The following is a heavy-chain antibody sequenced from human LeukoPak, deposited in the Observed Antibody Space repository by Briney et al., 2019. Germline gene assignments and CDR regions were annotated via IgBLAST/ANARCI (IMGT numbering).Heavy chain of an antibody. CDR1: GFTFDDYA. Sequence: PGRSLRLSCAASGFTFDDYAMHWVRHAPGKGLEGVSGISWNSGSISYADSVKGRFTISRDNAKNSLYPQMNSLRAEDTALYYCAKALERRIYYYGMDVWGQGTTVTVSS. V-gene: IGHV3-9*01. CDR3: AKALERRIYYYGMDV. CDR2: ISWNSGSI. D-gene: IGHD1-1*01. J-gene: IGHJ6*02.